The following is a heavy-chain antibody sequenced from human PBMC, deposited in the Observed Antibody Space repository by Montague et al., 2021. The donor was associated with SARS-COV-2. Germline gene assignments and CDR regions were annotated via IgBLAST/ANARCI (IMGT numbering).Heavy chain of an antibody. D-gene: IGHD2-2*01. Sequence: SETLSLTCTVSGGSISSSSCYWGWLRPPPGKGLEWIGSIYYSGSTYYTPSLQSRVTISVDASKNQLSLKLSSVTAADTAVYYGARHQLGYCSSTSCYVAWGQGTLVTVSS. CDR1: GGSISSSSCY. CDR3: ARHQLGYCSSTSCYVA. J-gene: IGHJ5*02. CDR2: IYYSGST. V-gene: IGHV4-39*01.